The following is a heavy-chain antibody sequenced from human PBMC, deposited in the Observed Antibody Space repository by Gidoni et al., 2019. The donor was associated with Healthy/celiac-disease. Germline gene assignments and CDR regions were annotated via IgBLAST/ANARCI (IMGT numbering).Heavy chain of an antibody. CDR1: GFTFSSYA. V-gene: IGHV3-64*01. J-gene: IGHJ5*02. CDR2: ISSNGGST. CDR3: AREVVGFSGPRFDP. D-gene: IGHD1-26*01. Sequence: EVQLVESGGGLVQPGGSLRLSCAASGFTFSSYAMHWVRQAPGKVLEYVSAISSNGGSTYYANSVKGRFTISRDNSKNTLYLQMGSLRAEDMAVYYCAREVVGFSGPRFDPWGQGTLVTVSS.